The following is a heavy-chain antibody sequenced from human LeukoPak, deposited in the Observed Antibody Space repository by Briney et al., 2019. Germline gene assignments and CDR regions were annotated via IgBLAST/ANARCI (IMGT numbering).Heavy chain of an antibody. J-gene: IGHJ4*02. CDR1: GYSISSGYY. V-gene: IGHV4-38-2*02. CDR2: IYHSGST. CDR3: ASVHDDNFWSSYYKT. D-gene: IGHD3-3*01. Sequence: RSSETLSLTCTVSGYSISSGYYWGWIRQPPGKGLEWIGSIYHSGSTYYNPSLKSRVTISVDTSKNQFSLKLSSVTAADTAVYYCASVHDDNFWSSYYKTWGQGTLVTVSS.